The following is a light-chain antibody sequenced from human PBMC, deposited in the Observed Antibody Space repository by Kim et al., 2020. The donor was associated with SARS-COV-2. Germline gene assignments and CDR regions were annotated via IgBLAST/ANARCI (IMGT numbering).Light chain of an antibody. CDR1: QSVTSSH. Sequence: SPGQRATLSSRASQSVTSSHLAWYQQKPGQAPRLLMYGTSSRATDIPDRFSGSGSGTDFTLTISRLEPEDFAVYYCQQYGRSPLTFGGGTKVDIK. V-gene: IGKV3-20*01. CDR3: QQYGRSPLT. CDR2: GTS. J-gene: IGKJ4*01.